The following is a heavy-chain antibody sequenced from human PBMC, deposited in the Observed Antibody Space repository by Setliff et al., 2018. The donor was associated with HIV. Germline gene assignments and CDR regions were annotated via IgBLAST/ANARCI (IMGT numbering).Heavy chain of an antibody. V-gene: IGHV4-59*02. CDR2: FSHSGTI. D-gene: IGHD3-3*01. CDR3: AREEDYNFWSGYDWFDP. J-gene: IGHJ5*02. CDR1: GASVSSHF. Sequence: SETLSLTCSVSGASVSSHFWTWIRQPPGKGLEWIGSFSHSGTINCNPSLKSRVSISGETSKNQFSLKLSSVTAADTAVYYCAREEDYNFWSGYDWFDPWGQGTLVTVSS.